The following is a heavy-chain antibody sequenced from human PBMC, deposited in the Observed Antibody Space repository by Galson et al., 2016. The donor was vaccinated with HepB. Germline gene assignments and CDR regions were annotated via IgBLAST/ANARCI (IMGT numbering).Heavy chain of an antibody. J-gene: IGHJ5*02. CDR3: AHSRPDVLRFNWFDP. CDR2: IYWANGK. D-gene: IGHD3-3*01. V-gene: IGHV2-5*02. CDR1: GFSLSTPGVG. Sequence: PALVKPTQTLTLTCTFSGFSLSTPGVGVGWVRQPPGKALEWLANIYWANGKRYNPSLRSRITLNKDTSKNEVVLTLANMDPADTATYYCAHSRPDVLRFNWFDPWGQGTLVTVSS.